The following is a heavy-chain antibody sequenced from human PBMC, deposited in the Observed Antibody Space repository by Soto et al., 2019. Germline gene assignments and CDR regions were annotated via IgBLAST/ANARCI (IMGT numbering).Heavy chain of an antibody. CDR1: GYTFTSYG. CDR3: ARVIRVAGIGGPTGFDP. Sequence: GASVKVSCKASGYTFTSYGISWVRQAPGQGLEWMGWISAYNGNTNYAQKLQGRVTMTTDTSTSTAYMELRSLRSDDTAVYYCARVIRVAGIGGPTGFDPWGQGTLVTV. V-gene: IGHV1-18*04. CDR2: ISAYNGNT. J-gene: IGHJ5*02. D-gene: IGHD6-19*01.